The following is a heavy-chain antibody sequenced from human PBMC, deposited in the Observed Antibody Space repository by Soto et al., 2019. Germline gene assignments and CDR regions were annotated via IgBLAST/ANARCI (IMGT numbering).Heavy chain of an antibody. V-gene: IGHV4-34*01. D-gene: IGHD6-13*01. CDR2: INHSGST. CDR1: GGSFSGYY. CDR3: ARGRGGSWYRVPYYYYGMDV. Sequence: SETLSLTCAVYGGSFSGYYWSWIRQPPGKGLEWIGEINHSGSTNYNPSLKSRVTISVDTSKNQFSLKLSSVTAADTAVYYCARGRGGSWYRVPYYYYGMDVWGQGTTVTVSS. J-gene: IGHJ6*02.